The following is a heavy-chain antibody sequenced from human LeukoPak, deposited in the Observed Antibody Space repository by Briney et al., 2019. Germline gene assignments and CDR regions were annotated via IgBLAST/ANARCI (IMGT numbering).Heavy chain of an antibody. D-gene: IGHD6-13*01. J-gene: IGHJ6*02. CDR1: GYTFTRYG. V-gene: IGHV7-4-1*02. Sequence: GASVKVSCKASGYTFTRYGITWVRQAPGQGLEWMGWINTNTGNPTYAQGFTGRFVFSLDTSVSTAYLQISSLKAEDTAVYYCARDLSSSWSQTDNYYYGMDVWGQGTTVTVSS. CDR2: INTNTGNP. CDR3: ARDLSSSWSQTDNYYYGMDV.